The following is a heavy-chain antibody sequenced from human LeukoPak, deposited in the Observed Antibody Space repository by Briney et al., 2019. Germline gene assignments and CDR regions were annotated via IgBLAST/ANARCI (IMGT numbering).Heavy chain of an antibody. D-gene: IGHD3-22*01. CDR1: GFDFSSYA. J-gene: IGHJ5*02. Sequence: PGGSLRLSCAASGFDFSSYAMHWVRQAPGKGLEWVAIISYDGSNKYYADSVKGRFTISRDNSKNTLYLQMNSLRAEDTAVYYCARDKGLYDSSSGFDPWGQGTLVTVSS. CDR2: ISYDGSNK. V-gene: IGHV3-30*01. CDR3: ARDKGLYDSSSGFDP.